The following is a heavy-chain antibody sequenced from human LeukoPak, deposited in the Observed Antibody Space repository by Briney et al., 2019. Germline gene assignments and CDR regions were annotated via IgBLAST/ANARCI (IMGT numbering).Heavy chain of an antibody. J-gene: IGHJ2*01. CDR2: IYDSGTT. Sequence: SETLSLTCIVSGGSIRSYYWSWIRQPPGKGLEWIGHIYDSGTTNYNPSLKSRVTISLDTSKNQFSLKPSSVTAADTAVYYCARGRDDYVWGSYRQKNWYFDLWGRGTVVTVSS. D-gene: IGHD3-16*02. V-gene: IGHV4-59*01. CDR3: ARGRDDYVWGSYRQKNWYFDL. CDR1: GGSIRSYY.